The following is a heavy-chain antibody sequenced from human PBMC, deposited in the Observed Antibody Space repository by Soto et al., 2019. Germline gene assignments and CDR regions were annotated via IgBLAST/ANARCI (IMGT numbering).Heavy chain of an antibody. CDR1: GDSVSTDMAA. Sequence: SQTLSRTCAVSGDSVSTDMAALNWIRQSPSGALEWLGRTYYRSKWYNDYAVSVKSRITINPDTSKNQFSLQLNSVTPEDMAVYYCARGLRRQPWLREGAVLDISGQGTMVTGS. D-gene: IGHD5-18*01. CDR2: TYYRSKWYN. CDR3: ARGLRRQPWLREGAVLDI. V-gene: IGHV6-1*01. J-gene: IGHJ3*02.